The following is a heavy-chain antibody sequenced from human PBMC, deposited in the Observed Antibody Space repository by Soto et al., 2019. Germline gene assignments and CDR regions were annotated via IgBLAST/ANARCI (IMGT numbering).Heavy chain of an antibody. CDR2: IYPGGSDT. V-gene: IGHV5-51*01. D-gene: IGHD3-3*01. CDR1: GYSFTSYW. J-gene: IGHJ6*02. Sequence: GESLKISCKGSGYSFTSYWIGWVRQMPGKGLEWMGIIYPGGSDTRYSPSFQGQVTISADKSISTAYLQWSSLKASDTAMYYCARLGEWSDYYYGMDVWGQGTTVTVSS. CDR3: ARLGEWSDYYYGMDV.